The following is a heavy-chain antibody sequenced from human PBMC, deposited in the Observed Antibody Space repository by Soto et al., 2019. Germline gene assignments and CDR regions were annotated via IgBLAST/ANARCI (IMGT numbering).Heavy chain of an antibody. CDR1: GFTVSNYG. CDR3: ARGKAWTDEAFDI. Sequence: QVQLVESGGGVVQPGQSLRLSCAASGFTVSNYGMHWVRQAPGKGLEWVAVIWKDGNNKYYRDSVKGRFTISRDNSKNALELQMSSLRGEDTAVYSCARGKAWTDEAFDIWGQGTMVTVSS. D-gene: IGHD5-12*01. V-gene: IGHV3-33*01. J-gene: IGHJ3*02. CDR2: IWKDGNNK.